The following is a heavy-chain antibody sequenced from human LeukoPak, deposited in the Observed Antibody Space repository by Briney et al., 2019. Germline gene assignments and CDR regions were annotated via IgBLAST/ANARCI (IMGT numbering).Heavy chain of an antibody. CDR2: ISGSGGST. J-gene: IGHJ4*02. Sequence: GGSLRLSCAASGFTFSSYAMSWVRQAPGKGLEWVSAISGSGGSTYYADSVKGRFTISRENSKNTLYLQMNSLRAEDTAVYYCAKGNRLNYYDSSGFDYWGQGTLVTVSS. CDR1: GFTFSSYA. D-gene: IGHD3-22*01. V-gene: IGHV3-23*01. CDR3: AKGNRLNYYDSSGFDY.